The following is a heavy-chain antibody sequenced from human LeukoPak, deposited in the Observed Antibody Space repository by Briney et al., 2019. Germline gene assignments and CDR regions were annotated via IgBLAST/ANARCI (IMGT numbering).Heavy chain of an antibody. CDR2: ISPYDGDT. Sequence: ASVRVSCKASGYTFTTNGVSWVRQAPGQGLDWLAWISPYDGDTNYTPGLQGRVTLSTDTSTSTAYMELTSLRSDDTAVYYCARLRGGIYSSRDAFDIWGQGTMVTVSS. D-gene: IGHD2-2*01. V-gene: IGHV1-18*04. CDR3: ARLRGGIYSSRDAFDI. J-gene: IGHJ3*02. CDR1: GYTFTTNG.